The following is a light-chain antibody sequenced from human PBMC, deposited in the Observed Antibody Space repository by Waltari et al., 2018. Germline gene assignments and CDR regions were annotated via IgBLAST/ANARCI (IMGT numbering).Light chain of an antibody. CDR3: AAWDDSLNGVV. CDR1: SSNIGSNT. J-gene: IGLJ2*01. Sequence: QSVLTQPPSASGTPGQRVTISCSGSSSNIGSNTVNWYQQLPGTAPKLLIYSNNQRPSVVPDRVSGSKSGTSASLSISGLQSEDEADYYCAAWDDSLNGVVFGVGTKLTVL. V-gene: IGLV1-44*01. CDR2: SNN.